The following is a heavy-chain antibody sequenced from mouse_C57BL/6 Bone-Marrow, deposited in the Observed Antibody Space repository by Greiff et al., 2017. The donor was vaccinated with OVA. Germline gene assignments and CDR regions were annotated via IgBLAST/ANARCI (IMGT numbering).Heavy chain of an antibody. D-gene: IGHD1-1*01. CDR3: ARRDYYGSLDY. Sequence: VQLQQSGGGLVQPGGSLKLSCAASGFTFSDYGMAWVRQAPRKGPEWVAFISNLAYSIYYADTVTGRFTISRENAKNNLYLEMSSLRSEDTAMYYCARRDYYGSLDYWGQGTSVTVSS. CDR1: GFTFSDYG. V-gene: IGHV5-15*01. CDR2: ISNLAYSI. J-gene: IGHJ4*01.